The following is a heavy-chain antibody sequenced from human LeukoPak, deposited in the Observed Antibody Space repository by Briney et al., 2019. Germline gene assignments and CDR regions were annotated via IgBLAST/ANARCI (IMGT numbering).Heavy chain of an antibody. CDR1: DGSISSHY. D-gene: IGHD6-13*01. J-gene: IGHJ5*02. V-gene: IGHV4-59*11. CDR3: ARDRGGAAAFDWFDP. CDR2: IYYSGST. Sequence: SETLSLTCTVSDGSISSHYWNWIRQPPGKGLEWIGYIYYSGSTNYNPSLKSRVTISLDTSKRQFSLRLSSVTAADAAVYYCARDRGGAAAFDWFDPWGQGTLVTVSS.